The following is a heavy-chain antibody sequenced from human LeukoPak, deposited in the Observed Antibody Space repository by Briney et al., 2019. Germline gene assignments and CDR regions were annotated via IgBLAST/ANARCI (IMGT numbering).Heavy chain of an antibody. J-gene: IGHJ6*02. V-gene: IGHV1-46*01. CDR2: INPSGGST. Sequence: VASVKVSCKASGYTFTSYYMHWVRQAPGQGLEWMGIINPSGGSTSYAQKFQGRVTMTRDTSTSTVYMELSSLRSEDTAVYYCARPIELPAAIRDDDYYYYYGMDVWGQGTTVTVSS. D-gene: IGHD2-2*02. CDR1: GYTFTSYY. CDR3: ARPIELPAAIRDDDYYYYYGMDV.